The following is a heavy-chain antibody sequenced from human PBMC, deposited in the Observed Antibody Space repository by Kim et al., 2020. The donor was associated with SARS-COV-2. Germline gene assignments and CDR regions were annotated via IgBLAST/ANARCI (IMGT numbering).Heavy chain of an antibody. J-gene: IGHJ4*02. V-gene: IGHV4-39*01. D-gene: IGHD6-13*01. CDR3: ARIASGYSSSWSPYYFDY. Sequence: KSRVTISVDTSKNQFSLKLSSVTAADTAVYYCARIASGYSSSWSPYYFDYWGQGTLVTVSS.